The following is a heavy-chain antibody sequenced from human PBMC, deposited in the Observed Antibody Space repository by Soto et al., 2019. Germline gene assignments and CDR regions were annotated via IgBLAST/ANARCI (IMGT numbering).Heavy chain of an antibody. CDR2: ISAYNGNT. V-gene: IGHV1-18*01. Sequence: QVQLVQSGAEVKKPGASVKVSCKASGYTFTSYGISWVRQAPGQGLEWMGWISAYNGNTNYAQKLQGRVTITTATXXSPASMELRSLRSDDTAVYYCARVKGSGYHNWFDPWGQGTLVTVSS. D-gene: IGHD3-22*01. CDR1: GYTFTSYG. CDR3: ARVKGSGYHNWFDP. J-gene: IGHJ5*02.